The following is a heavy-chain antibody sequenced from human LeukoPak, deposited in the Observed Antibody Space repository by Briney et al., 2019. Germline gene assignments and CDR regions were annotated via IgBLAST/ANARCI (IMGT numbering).Heavy chain of an antibody. D-gene: IGHD2-15*01. CDR1: GFTFSSSA. J-gene: IGHJ4*02. CDR2: ISNNGGYT. V-gene: IGHV3-23*01. Sequence: GSLRLSCAASGFTFSSSAMSWVRQAPGKGLEWVSAISNNGGYTYYADSVQGRFTISRDNSKSTLCLQMNSLRAEDTAVYYCAKQLGYCSDGSCYFPYWGQGTLVTVSS. CDR3: AKQLGYCSDGSCYFPY.